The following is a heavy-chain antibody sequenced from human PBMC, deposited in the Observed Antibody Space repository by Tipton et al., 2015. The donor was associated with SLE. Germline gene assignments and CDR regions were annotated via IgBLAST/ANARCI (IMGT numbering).Heavy chain of an antibody. V-gene: IGHV4-61*09. CDR1: GGSISSGSYY. D-gene: IGHD6-19*01. Sequence: LRLSCTVSGGSISSGSYYWSWIRQPAGKGLEWIGYIYTSGSTNYNPFIKSRVTISVDTSKNQFSLKLSSVTAADTAVYYCARDRGRGWLDWGQGTLVTVSS. J-gene: IGHJ4*02. CDR3: ARDRGRGWLD. CDR2: IYTSGST.